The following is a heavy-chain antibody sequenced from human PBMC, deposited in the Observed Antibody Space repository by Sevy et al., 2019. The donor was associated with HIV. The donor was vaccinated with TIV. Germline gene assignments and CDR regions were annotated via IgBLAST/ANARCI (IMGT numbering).Heavy chain of an antibody. CDR3: AGGGWNYPDYYYGMDV. J-gene: IGHJ6*02. Sequence: SETLSLTCTVSGGSISSYYWGWIRQPPGKGLEWIGHIFYSGSTDYNPSLKSRVTISVDTSKNQFSLNLTSVTAADRAVYYCAGGGWNYPDYYYGMDVWGQGTTVTVSS. CDR2: IFYSGST. V-gene: IGHV4-59*01. CDR1: GGSISSYY. D-gene: IGHD1-7*01.